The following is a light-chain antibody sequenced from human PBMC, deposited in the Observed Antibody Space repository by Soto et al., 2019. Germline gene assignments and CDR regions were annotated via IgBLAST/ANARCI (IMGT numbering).Light chain of an antibody. V-gene: IGLV7-46*02. CDR2: DTT. CDR3: LLPYSGAVV. J-gene: IGLJ2*01. Sequence: QTVVTQEPSLTVSPGGTVTLTCGSSTGAVTSGHYPYWFQQKPGQAPRTLIYDTTNKHSWTPARFSGSLLGGKVALTLLGAQPEGEGEYYCLLPYSGAVVFGGGTKLTVL. CDR1: TGAVTSGHY.